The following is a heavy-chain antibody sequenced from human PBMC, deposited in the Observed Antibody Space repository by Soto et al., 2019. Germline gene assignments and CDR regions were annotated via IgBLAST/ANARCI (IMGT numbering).Heavy chain of an antibody. CDR1: GGSISSYY. CDR2: IYYSGST. Sequence: PSETLSLTCTVSGGSISSYYWSWIRQPPGKGLEWIGYIYYSGSTSYNPSLKSRVTISVDTSKNQFSLKLSSVTAADTAVYYCARGRVTQWLVNYFDYWGQGTLVTVSS. D-gene: IGHD6-19*01. CDR3: ARGRVTQWLVNYFDY. J-gene: IGHJ4*02. V-gene: IGHV4-59*01.